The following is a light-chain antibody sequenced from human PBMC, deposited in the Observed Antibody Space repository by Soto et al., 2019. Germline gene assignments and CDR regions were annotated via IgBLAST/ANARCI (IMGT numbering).Light chain of an antibody. CDR1: SSNIGSNY. CDR3: AAWDDSLSGHVV. V-gene: IGLV1-47*01. J-gene: IGLJ2*01. Sequence: QSVLTQPPSASGTPGQRVTISYSGSSSNIGSNYVYWYQQLPGTAPKLLIYRNNQRPSGVPDRFSGSKSGTSASLAISGLRSEDEADYYCAAWDDSLSGHVVFGGGTQLTVL. CDR2: RNN.